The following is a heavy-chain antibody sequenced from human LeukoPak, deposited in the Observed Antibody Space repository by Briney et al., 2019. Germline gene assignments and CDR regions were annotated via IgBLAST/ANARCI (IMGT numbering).Heavy chain of an antibody. Sequence: PSETLSLTCTVSGGSITSRTYYWGWIRQAPGKGLEWVGSMYYSGSTYYDTSLKSRVTISVDTSKNQFSLKLSSVTASHTAVYYXXXXXXXYYHYMDVWGKGTTVTVSS. CDR2: MYYSGST. CDR1: GGSITSRTYY. J-gene: IGHJ6*03. CDR3: XXXXXXYYHYMDV. V-gene: IGHV4-39*07.